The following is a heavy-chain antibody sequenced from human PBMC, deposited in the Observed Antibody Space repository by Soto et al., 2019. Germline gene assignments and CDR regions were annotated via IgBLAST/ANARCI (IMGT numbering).Heavy chain of an antibody. D-gene: IGHD3-22*01. J-gene: IGHJ6*02. Sequence: PSETLSLTCAVYGGSFSGYYWSWIRQPPGKGLEWIGEINHSGSTNYNPSLKSRVTISVDTSKNQFSLKLSSVTAAHTAVYYCARVYSYDSSGYPTWAYDYYGMDVWGQGTTVTVSS. V-gene: IGHV4-34*01. CDR2: INHSGST. CDR3: ARVYSYDSSGYPTWAYDYYGMDV. CDR1: GGSFSGYY.